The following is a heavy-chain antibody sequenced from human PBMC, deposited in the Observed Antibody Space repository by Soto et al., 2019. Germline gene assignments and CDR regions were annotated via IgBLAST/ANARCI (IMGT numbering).Heavy chain of an antibody. CDR1: GYTFTSYG. J-gene: IGHJ4*02. Sequence: QVQLVQSGAEVKKPGASVKVSCKASGYTFTSYGISWLRQAPGQGLEWMGWISAHNGNTKNAQKLQGRVTMTTDTSTSTAYMEVRSLRSDDTAVYYCARDTAMALPDAWGQGTLVTVSS. D-gene: IGHD5-18*01. CDR3: ARDTAMALPDA. CDR2: ISAHNGNT. V-gene: IGHV1-18*01.